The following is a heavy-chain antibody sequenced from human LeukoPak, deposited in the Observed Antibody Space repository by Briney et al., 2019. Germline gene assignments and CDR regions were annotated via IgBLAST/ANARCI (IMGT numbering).Heavy chain of an antibody. CDR2: IIPIFGTA. V-gene: IGHV1-69*01. CDR1: GGTFSSYA. D-gene: IGHD5-12*01. Sequence: GASVNVSCKASGGTFSSYAISWVRQAPGQGLEWMGGIIPIFGTANYAQKFQGRVTITADESTSTAYMELSSLRSEDTAVYYCARLPSSDEYVPQFGGYSGYDPSFPWGQGTLVTVSS. J-gene: IGHJ5*02. CDR3: ARLPSSDEYVPQFGGYSGYDPSFP.